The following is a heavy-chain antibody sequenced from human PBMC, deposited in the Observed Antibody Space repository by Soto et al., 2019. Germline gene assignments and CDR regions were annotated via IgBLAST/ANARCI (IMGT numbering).Heavy chain of an antibody. J-gene: IGHJ4*02. Sequence: GSLRLSCAASGFTFGSYAMSWVRQAPGKGLEWVSIIGASGTSTKYADSVQGRFTISRDNYKNTLYLQMNSLRAEDTAVYYCAKAFYYDSTGYYRHFDHWGRGTLVTVSS. D-gene: IGHD3-22*01. CDR1: GFTFGSYA. V-gene: IGHV3-23*01. CDR2: IGASGTST. CDR3: AKAFYYDSTGYYRHFDH.